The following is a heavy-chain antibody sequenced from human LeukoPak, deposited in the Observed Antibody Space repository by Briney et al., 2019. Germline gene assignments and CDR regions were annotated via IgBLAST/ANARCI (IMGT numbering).Heavy chain of an antibody. CDR3: ARQQCNGGSCYSRAIWFDP. J-gene: IGHJ5*02. CDR2: IYYSGST. Sequence: SETLSLTCTVSGGSISSNYWSWIRQPPGKGLEWIGYIYYSGSTEYNPSLKSRVTISVDTSKNHFSLNLNSVTAADTAVYYCARQQCNGGSCYSRAIWFDPWGQGTLVSVSS. D-gene: IGHD2-15*01. V-gene: IGHV4-59*08. CDR1: GGSISSNY.